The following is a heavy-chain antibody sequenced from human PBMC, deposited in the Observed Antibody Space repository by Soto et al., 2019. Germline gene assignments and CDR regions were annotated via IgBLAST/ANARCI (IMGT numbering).Heavy chain of an antibody. CDR1: GFTFNNFA. D-gene: IGHD5-12*01. Sequence: AGGSLRLSCAASGFTFNNFAMSWVRQAPGMGLEWVSTVSGRSATTYSADSVKGRFTISRDNSKNTLLLQINSLRAEDTAVYFCAKGYSDSPKNSFDSWGQGALVTVSS. CDR3: AKGYSDSPKNSFDS. V-gene: IGHV3-23*01. J-gene: IGHJ4*02. CDR2: VSGRSATT.